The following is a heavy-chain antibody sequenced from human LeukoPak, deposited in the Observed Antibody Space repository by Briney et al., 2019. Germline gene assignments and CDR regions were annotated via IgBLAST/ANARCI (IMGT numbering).Heavy chain of an antibody. CDR2: IYSDGRT. D-gene: IGHD5-24*01. V-gene: IGHV3-53*01. Sequence: GGSLRLSCAASGFTVSNKYMTWVRQAPGKGVEWVSLIYSDGRTYYADSVKGRCTISRDNSKNTLYLQMNSLRAEDTAVYYCAKDDNWLQFESWGQGTLVTVSP. CDR1: GFTVSNKY. CDR3: AKDDNWLQFES. J-gene: IGHJ5*01.